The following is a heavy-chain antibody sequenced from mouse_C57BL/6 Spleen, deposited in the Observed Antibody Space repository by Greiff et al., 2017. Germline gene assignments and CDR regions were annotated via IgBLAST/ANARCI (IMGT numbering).Heavy chain of an antibody. CDR1: GFTFSDYG. J-gene: IGHJ3*01. CDR2: ISSGSSTI. CDR3: ARPDYGNYVWFAY. D-gene: IGHD2-1*01. V-gene: IGHV5-17*01. Sequence: EVHLVESGGGLVKPGGSLKLSCAASGFTFSDYGMHWVRQAPEKGLEWVAYISSGSSTIYYADTVKGRFTISRDNAKNTLFLQMTSLRSEDTAMYYCARPDYGNYVWFAYWGQGTLVTVSA.